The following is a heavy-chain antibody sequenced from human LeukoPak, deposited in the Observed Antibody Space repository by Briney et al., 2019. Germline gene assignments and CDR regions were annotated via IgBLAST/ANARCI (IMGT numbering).Heavy chain of an antibody. D-gene: IGHD4-17*01. Sequence: PGGSLRLSCAASGFTFSRYAMTWVRQGPGKGLEWVSVIYSGGSTYYADSVKGRFTISRDNSKNTLYLQMNSLRAEDTAVYYCASTFYGDSPPYWGQGTLVTVSS. CDR3: ASTFYGDSPPY. CDR1: GFTFSRYA. CDR2: IYSGGST. V-gene: IGHV3-66*01. J-gene: IGHJ4*02.